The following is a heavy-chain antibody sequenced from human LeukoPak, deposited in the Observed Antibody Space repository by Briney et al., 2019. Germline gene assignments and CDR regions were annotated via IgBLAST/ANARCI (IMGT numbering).Heavy chain of an antibody. D-gene: IGHD5-24*01. V-gene: IGHV4-34*01. CDR1: GGSFSGYY. Sequence: SETLSLTCAVYGGSFSGYYWSWIRQPPGKGLEWIGEINHSGSTNYNPSLKSRVTISVDTSKNQFSLKLSSVTAADTAVYYCARVSGRWLQTRYYLDYWGQGTLVTVSS. CDR2: INHSGST. CDR3: ARVSGRWLQTRYYLDY. J-gene: IGHJ4*02.